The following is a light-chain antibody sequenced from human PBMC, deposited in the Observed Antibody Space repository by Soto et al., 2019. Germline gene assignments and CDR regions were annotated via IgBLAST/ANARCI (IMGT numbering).Light chain of an antibody. CDR3: MQVTQFPYT. CDR1: QSLVHSDGNTC. CDR2: NIF. V-gene: IGKV2-24*01. Sequence: DIVMNQTPLASPVTLGQPASISCRSSQSLVHSDGNTCLSWLQQRPGQPPRLLIYNIFNRFSVVPDRFSASGAGTDFTLKISRVEAEDVGVYYCMQVTQFPYTFGQGTKLEIK. J-gene: IGKJ2*01.